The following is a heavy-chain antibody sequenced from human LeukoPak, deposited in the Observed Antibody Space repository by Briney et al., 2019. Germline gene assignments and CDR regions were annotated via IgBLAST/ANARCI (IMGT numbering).Heavy chain of an antibody. J-gene: IGHJ4*02. CDR2: IYYSGST. V-gene: IGHV4-59*08. Sequence: SETLSLTCTVSGGSISSYYWSWIRQPPGKGLEWIGYIYYSGSTNYNPSLKSRVTISVDTSKNQFSLKLSSVTAADTAVYYCARHRSGYSSSWSYHFDYWGQGTLVTVSS. CDR3: ARHRSGYSSSWSYHFDY. CDR1: GGSISSYY. D-gene: IGHD6-13*01.